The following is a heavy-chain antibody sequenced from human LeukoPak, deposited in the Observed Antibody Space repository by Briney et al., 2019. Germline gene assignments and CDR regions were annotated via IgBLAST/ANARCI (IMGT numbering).Heavy chain of an antibody. Sequence: SVKVSCKASGGTFSSYAISWVRQAPGQGLEWMGRIIPILGIANYAQKFQGRVTITADKSTNTAYMELSSLRSEDTAVYYCARGTSPAHYYYYYGMDVWGQGTTVTVSS. CDR3: ARGTSPAHYYYYYGMDV. CDR2: IIPILGIA. D-gene: IGHD2-2*01. J-gene: IGHJ6*02. CDR1: GGTFSSYA. V-gene: IGHV1-69*04.